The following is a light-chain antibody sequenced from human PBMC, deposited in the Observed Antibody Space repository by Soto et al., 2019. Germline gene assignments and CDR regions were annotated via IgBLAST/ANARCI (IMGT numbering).Light chain of an antibody. J-gene: IGLJ3*02. Sequence: QSALTQPASVSESPGQSITISCTGTSSDVGCYNYVSWYQQHPGKAPKLMIYDVSNRPSGVSNRFSGSKSGNTASLTISGLQAEDEADYYCSSYTSSSTLVFGGGTKLTVL. CDR2: DVS. CDR1: SSDVGCYNY. CDR3: SSYTSSSTLV. V-gene: IGLV2-14*01.